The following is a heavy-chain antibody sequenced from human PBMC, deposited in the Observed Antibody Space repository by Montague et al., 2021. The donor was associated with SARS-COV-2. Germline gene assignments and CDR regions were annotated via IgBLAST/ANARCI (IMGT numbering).Heavy chain of an antibody. CDR2: ISYDGSNK. J-gene: IGHJ4*02. V-gene: IGHV3-30*04. D-gene: IGHD5-12*01. CDR1: GFTFSSYA. Sequence: SLRLSCAASGFTFSSYAMHWVRQAPGKGLEWVAVISYDGSNKYYADSVKGRFTISGDNSKKTLYLQTNSLRAEDTAVYYCARDSVLIVATIGTLGFDYWGQGTLGTGSS. CDR3: ARDSVLIVATIGTLGFDY.